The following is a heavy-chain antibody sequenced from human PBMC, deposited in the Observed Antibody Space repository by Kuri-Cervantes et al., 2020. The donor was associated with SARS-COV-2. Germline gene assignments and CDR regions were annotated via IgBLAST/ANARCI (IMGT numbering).Heavy chain of an antibody. J-gene: IGHJ3*02. V-gene: IGHV4-38-2*01. D-gene: IGHD6-6*01. CDR1: GYSISSGYY. CDR2: IYYSGST. CDR3: ARRGAGSSSAAFDI. Sequence: ESLKISCAVSGYSISSGYYWGWIRQPPGKGPEWIGSIYYSGSTNYNPSLKSRVTISVDTSKNQFSLKLSSVTAADTAVYYCARRGAGSSSAAFDIWGQGTMVTVSS.